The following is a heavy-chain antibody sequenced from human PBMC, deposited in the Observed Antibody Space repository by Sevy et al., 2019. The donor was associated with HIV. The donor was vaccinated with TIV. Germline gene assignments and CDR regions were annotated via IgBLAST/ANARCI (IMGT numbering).Heavy chain of an antibody. J-gene: IGHJ6*02. V-gene: IGHV3-30*18. D-gene: IGHD3-10*01. Sequence: GGSLRLSCAASGFTFSSYGMHWVRQAPGKGLEWVAVISYDGSNKYYADSVKGRFTISRDNSKNTLYLQMNSLRAEDTAVYYCAKGSEAGRFVSATYGMHVWGQGTTVTVSS. CDR3: AKGSEAGRFVSATYGMHV. CDR1: GFTFSSYG. CDR2: ISYDGSNK.